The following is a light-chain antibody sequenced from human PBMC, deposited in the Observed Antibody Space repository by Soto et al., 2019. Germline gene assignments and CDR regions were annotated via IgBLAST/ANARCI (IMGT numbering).Light chain of an antibody. Sequence: QSALTQPPSASGSPGQSVTISFTGTSSDVGIYNSVSWYQQHPGKAPKLMIYEVRERPSGVPDRFTGSKSGNTASLTVSGLQAEDEADYYCSSYTNGNTYVFGTGTKLTVL. V-gene: IGLV2-8*01. CDR3: SSYTNGNTYV. CDR1: SSDVGIYNS. CDR2: EVR. J-gene: IGLJ1*01.